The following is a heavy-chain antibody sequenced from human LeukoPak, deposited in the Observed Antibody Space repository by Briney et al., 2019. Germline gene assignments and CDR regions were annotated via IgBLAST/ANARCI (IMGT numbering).Heavy chain of an antibody. CDR2: IIPILGIA. CDR1: GGTFSSYA. CDR3: ARGFYDFWSGPLGDAFDI. J-gene: IGHJ3*02. Sequence: SVKVSCKASGGTFSSYAISWVRQAPGQGLEWMGRIIPILGIANYAQKFQGRVTITADKSTSTAYMELSSLRSEDTAVYYCARGFYDFWSGPLGDAFDIWGQGTMVTVSS. D-gene: IGHD3-3*01. V-gene: IGHV1-69*04.